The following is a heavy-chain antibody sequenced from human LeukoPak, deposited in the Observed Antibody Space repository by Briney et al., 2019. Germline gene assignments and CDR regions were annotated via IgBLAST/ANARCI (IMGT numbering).Heavy chain of an antibody. CDR3: ARDRRDGYNSPLDY. Sequence: PGGSLRLSCAAPGFTFNTYGMHWVRQAPGKGLEWVAVIWFDGVRNSYADSVKGRFTISRDNSKNTLYLQISSLRAEDTAVYYCARDRRDGYNSPLDYWGQGTLVTVSS. V-gene: IGHV3-33*01. CDR1: GFTFNTYG. D-gene: IGHD5-24*01. CDR2: IWFDGVRN. J-gene: IGHJ4*02.